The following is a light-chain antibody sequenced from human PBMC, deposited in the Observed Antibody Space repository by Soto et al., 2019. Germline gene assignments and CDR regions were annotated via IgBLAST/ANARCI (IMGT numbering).Light chain of an antibody. J-gene: IGLJ2*01. V-gene: IGLV4-69*01. Sequence: QPVLTQSPSASASLGASVKLTCTLSSGHSSYAIAWHQQQPEKGPRYLMKLNSDGSHSKGDGIPDRFSGSSSGAERYLTIPSLQSGDEADYYRQTWGTGAVVFGGGTQLTVL. CDR3: QTWGTGAVV. CDR1: SGHSSYA. CDR2: LNSDGSH.